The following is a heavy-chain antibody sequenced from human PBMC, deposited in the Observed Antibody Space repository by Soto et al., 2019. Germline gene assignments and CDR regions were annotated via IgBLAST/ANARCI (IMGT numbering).Heavy chain of an antibody. V-gene: IGHV1-69*13. Sequence: GASVKVSCKASGGTFSSYAISWVRQAPGQGLEWMGGIIPIFGTANYAQKFQGRVTITADESTSTAYMELSSLRSEDTAVYYCARIAATEXHCSGSYYPLSPDYWGRGTLVTVSS. D-gene: IGHD3-10*02. CDR3: ARIAATEXHCSGSYYPLSPDY. CDR2: IIPIFGTA. CDR1: GGTFSSYA. J-gene: IGHJ4*02.